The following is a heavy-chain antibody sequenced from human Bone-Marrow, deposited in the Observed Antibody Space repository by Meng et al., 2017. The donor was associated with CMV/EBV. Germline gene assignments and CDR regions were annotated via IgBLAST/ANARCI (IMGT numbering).Heavy chain of an antibody. CDR2: IYYSGGT. Sequence: SETLSLTCTVSGGSISSYYWSWIRQPPGKGLEWIGFIYYSGGTNYNPSLKSRVTISVDTSKNQFSLKLSSVTAADTAVYYCARVPVMGGFGYWGQGTLVTVSS. V-gene: IGHV4-59*01. CDR1: GGSISSYY. D-gene: IGHD2-8*01. CDR3: ARVPVMGGFGY. J-gene: IGHJ4*02.